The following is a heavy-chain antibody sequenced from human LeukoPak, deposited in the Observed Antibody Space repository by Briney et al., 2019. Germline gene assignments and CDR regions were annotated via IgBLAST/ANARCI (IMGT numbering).Heavy chain of an antibody. J-gene: IGHJ6*02. D-gene: IGHD4-23*01. CDR3: ARGAVEDGMDV. Sequence: GGSLRLSCAASGFTFSSYSMNWVRQAPGKGREWVSSISSSSSYIYYADSVKGRFTISRDNAKNSLYLQMNSLRAEDTAVYYCARGAVEDGMDVWGQGTTVTVSS. V-gene: IGHV3-21*01. CDR2: ISSSSSYI. CDR1: GFTFSSYS.